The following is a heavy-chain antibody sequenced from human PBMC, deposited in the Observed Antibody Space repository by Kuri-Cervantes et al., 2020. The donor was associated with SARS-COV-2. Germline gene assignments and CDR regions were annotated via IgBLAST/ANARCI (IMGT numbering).Heavy chain of an antibody. CDR2: MYHSGST. J-gene: IGHJ3*01. Sequence: ESLKISCAVSGYSISSGYYWGWIRQSPGKGLEWIGSMYHSGSTTYNPFLKSRVTISVGTSKNQFSLMLTSVTAADTAVYYCVRIPPGHITVFGVVIPAAFDVWGQGTMVTVSS. D-gene: IGHD3-3*01. V-gene: IGHV4-38-2*01. CDR1: GYSISSGYY. CDR3: VRIPPGHITVFGVVIPAAFDV.